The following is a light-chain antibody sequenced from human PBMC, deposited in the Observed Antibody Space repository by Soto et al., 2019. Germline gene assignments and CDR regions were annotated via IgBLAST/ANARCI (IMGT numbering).Light chain of an antibody. CDR3: HQRSNWLT. V-gene: IGKV3-11*01. J-gene: IGKJ4*01. CDR1: QSVGSY. CDR2: GAS. Sequence: DIVLTQSPATLSLSPGEIATLSCRASQSVGSYLAWYQQKPGQAPRLLIYGASNRATGIPARFSGSGSGTDFTLTISSLEPEDFAVYYCHQRSNWLTFGGGTKVDIK.